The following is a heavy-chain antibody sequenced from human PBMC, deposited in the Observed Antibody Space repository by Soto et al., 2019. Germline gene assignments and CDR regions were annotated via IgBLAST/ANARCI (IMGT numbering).Heavy chain of an antibody. Sequence: QVHLEQSGAEVKKPGASVKVSCKGSGYAFTTYGITWVRQAPGQGLEWMGWINAHNGNTNYAQKLQGRVTVTRDTSTSTAYMELRSLRSDDTAVYYCARGRYGDYWGQGALVTVSS. V-gene: IGHV1-18*01. J-gene: IGHJ4*02. CDR2: INAHNGNT. D-gene: IGHD1-1*01. CDR1: GYAFTTYG. CDR3: ARGRYGDY.